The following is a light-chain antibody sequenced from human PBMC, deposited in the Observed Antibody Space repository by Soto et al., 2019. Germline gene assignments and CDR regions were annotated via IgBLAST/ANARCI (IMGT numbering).Light chain of an antibody. CDR1: SSDIGAYNY. CDR2: DVS. Sequence: QSALTQPASVSRSPGQSITISCTGTSSDIGAYNYVSWYQQHPGKAPKLMIYDVSNRPSGVSNHFSGSKSGNTASLTISGLRAEDEADYYCSSYTTSDTLLFGGGTKLTVL. V-gene: IGLV2-14*01. J-gene: IGLJ2*01. CDR3: SSYTTSDTLL.